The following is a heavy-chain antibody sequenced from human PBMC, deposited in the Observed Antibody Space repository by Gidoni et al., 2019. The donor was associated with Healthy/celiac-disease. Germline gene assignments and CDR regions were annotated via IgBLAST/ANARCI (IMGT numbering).Heavy chain of an antibody. D-gene: IGHD1-1*01. CDR1: GGSISSSSYY. CDR3: ARQVLEPTFDY. CDR2: IYYSGST. J-gene: IGHJ4*02. V-gene: IGHV4-39*01. Sequence: QLQLQESGPGLVKPSETLSLTCTVSGGSISSSSYYWGWIRQPPGKGLEGIGGIYYSGSTYYNPSLKSRVTISVDTSKNQFSLKLSSVTAADTAVYYCARQVLEPTFDYWGQGTLVTVSS.